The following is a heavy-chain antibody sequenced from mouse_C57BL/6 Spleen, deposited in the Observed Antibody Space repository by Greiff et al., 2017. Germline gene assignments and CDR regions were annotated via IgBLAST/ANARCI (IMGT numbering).Heavy chain of an antibody. CDR3: ARSSDGYYYFCY. D-gene: IGHD2-3*01. Sequence: EVKLVESGGGLVKPGGSLKLSCAASGFTFSSYTMSWVRQTPEKRLEWVANISGGGGNTYYPDSVKGRVTISRDNAKNTLYLQMSSLRSEDTALYYCARSSDGYYYFCYWGQGTTLTVSS. CDR2: ISGGGGNT. V-gene: IGHV5-9*01. CDR1: GFTFSSYT. J-gene: IGHJ2*01.